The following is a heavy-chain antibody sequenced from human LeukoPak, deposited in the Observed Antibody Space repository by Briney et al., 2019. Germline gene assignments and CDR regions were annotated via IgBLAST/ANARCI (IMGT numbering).Heavy chain of an antibody. J-gene: IGHJ4*02. CDR1: GFTLSSQE. V-gene: IGHV3-23*01. D-gene: IGHD6-19*01. Sequence: GGSLRLSCTASGFTLSSQELTWARQAPGKGLEWVSSISAGDTYINYADSVKGRFTISRDDSKNTLYLQMNSLRAEDTAVYYCAKHYVRGLAVANTDYWGQGTLVTVSS. CDR3: AKHYVRGLAVANTDY. CDR2: ISAGDTYI.